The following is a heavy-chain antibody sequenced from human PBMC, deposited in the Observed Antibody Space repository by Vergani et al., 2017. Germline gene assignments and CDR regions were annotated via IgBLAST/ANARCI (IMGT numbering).Heavy chain of an antibody. J-gene: IGHJ4*02. D-gene: IGHD3-22*01. CDR3: AXVPYYYDSSGYYSPFDY. V-gene: IGHV4-39*07. CDR2: IYYSGST. CDR1: GGSISSSSYY. Sequence: QLQLQESGPGLVKPSETLSLTCTVSGGSISSSSYYWGWIRQPPGKGLEWIGSIYYSGSTYYNPSLKSRVTISVDTSKNQFSLKLSSVTAADTAVYYCAXVPYYYDSSGYYSPFDYWGQGTLVTVSS.